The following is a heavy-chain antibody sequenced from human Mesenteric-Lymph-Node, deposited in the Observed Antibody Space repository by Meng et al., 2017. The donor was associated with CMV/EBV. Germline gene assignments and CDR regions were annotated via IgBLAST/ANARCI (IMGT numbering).Heavy chain of an antibody. Sequence: SETLSLTCAVYNGSIRGYYWSWIRQSPGKGLEWIGEINHGGSTHYNPSLKSRVTISVDTSKSQFSLKVRSVTAADTAVYYCATAPIYQLPDYWGQGTLVTVSS. CDR3: ATAPIYQLPDY. CDR1: NGSIRGYY. CDR2: INHGGST. J-gene: IGHJ4*02. V-gene: IGHV4-34*01. D-gene: IGHD2-2*01.